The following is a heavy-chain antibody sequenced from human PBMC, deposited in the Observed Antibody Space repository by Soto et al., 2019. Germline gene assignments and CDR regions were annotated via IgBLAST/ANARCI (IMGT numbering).Heavy chain of an antibody. J-gene: IGHJ4*02. CDR1: GGSISSYY. CDR3: ARDPYGDYAFDY. CDR2: IYYSGST. Sequence: QVQLQESGPGLVKPSETLSLTCTVSGGSISSYYWSWIRQPPGKGLEWIGYIYYSGSTNYNPSLKSRVTISVDTAKNQCSLKLSAVTAADTAVYYGARDPYGDYAFDYWGQGTLVTVSS. D-gene: IGHD4-17*01. V-gene: IGHV4-59*01.